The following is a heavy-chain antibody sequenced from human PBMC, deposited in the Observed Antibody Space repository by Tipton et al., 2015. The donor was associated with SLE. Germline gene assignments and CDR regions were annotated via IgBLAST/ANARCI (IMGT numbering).Heavy chain of an antibody. J-gene: IGHJ4*02. D-gene: IGHD1-1*01. CDR3: ASGTWSGSGY. CDR1: GGSISSSSYY. V-gene: IGHV4-39*01. Sequence: TLSLTCTLSGGSISSSSYYWGWIRQPPGKGLEWIGSIFYSGSTYYNPSLKSRVTISVDTSKNQFSLKLSSVTAADTAVYYCASGTWSGSGYWGQGTLVTVSS. CDR2: IFYSGST.